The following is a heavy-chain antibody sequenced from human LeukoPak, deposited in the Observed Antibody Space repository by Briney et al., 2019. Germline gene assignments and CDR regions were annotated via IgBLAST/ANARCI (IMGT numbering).Heavy chain of an antibody. CDR2: IIPIFGTA. D-gene: IGHD5-18*01. CDR3: ARGGYSYGLHVDY. V-gene: IGHV1-69*05. CDR1: GGTFSSYA. Sequence: SVKVSCKASGGTFSSYAISWVRQAPGQGLEWMGGIIPIFGTADYAQKFQGRVTITTDESTSTAYMELSSLRSEDTAVYYCARGGYSYGLHVDYWGQGTLVTVSS. J-gene: IGHJ4*02.